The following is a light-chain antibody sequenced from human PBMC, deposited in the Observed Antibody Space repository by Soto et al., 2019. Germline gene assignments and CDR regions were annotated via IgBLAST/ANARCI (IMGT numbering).Light chain of an antibody. Sequence: EIVMTQSPANLSVSPGERATLSCRASQSVSSNLAWYQQKPGQAPRLLIYGASTRATGIPARFSGSGSGTEFTLTISSLQSEDFAVYYCQQYNNWPTWTFGQGTKVEIK. V-gene: IGKV3-15*01. J-gene: IGKJ1*01. CDR1: QSVSSN. CDR3: QQYNNWPTWT. CDR2: GAS.